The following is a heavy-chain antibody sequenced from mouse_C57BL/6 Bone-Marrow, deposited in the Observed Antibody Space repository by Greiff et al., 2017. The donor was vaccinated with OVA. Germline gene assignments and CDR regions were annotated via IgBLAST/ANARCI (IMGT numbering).Heavy chain of an antibody. CDR2: INSDGGST. Sequence: EVQLVESGGGLVQPGESLKLSCESNEYEFPSHDMSWVRKTPEKRLELVAAINSDGGSTYYPDTMERRFIISRDNTKQTLYLQMSSLRYEYTALYYCVRRYYRYWYFDVWGTGTTVTVSS. CDR1: EYEFPSHD. V-gene: IGHV5-2*01. J-gene: IGHJ1*03. D-gene: IGHD1-1*01. CDR3: VRRYYRYWYFDV.